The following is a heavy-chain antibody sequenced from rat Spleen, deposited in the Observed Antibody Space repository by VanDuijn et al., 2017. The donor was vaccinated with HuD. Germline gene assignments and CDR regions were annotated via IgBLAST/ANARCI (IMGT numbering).Heavy chain of an antibody. CDR1: GSSITSNY. J-gene: IGHJ2*01. CDR2: ISYSGST. V-gene: IGHV3-1*01. CDR3: ARHGYNSYFDY. D-gene: IGHD1-9*01. Sequence: EVQLQESGPGLVKPSQSLSLTCSDTGSSITSNYWGWIRKFPGNKMEWIGHISYSGSTTYNPSLKSRISISRDTSKNQFFLQVNSVTTEDTATYYCARHGYNSYFDYWGQGVMVTVSS.